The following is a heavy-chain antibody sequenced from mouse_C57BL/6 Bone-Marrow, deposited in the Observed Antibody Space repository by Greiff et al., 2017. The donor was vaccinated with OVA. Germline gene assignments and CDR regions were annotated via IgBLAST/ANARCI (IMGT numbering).Heavy chain of an antibody. D-gene: IGHD2-4*01. V-gene: IGHV1-53*01. J-gene: IGHJ4*01. CDR2: INPSNGGT. CDR3: AIDGLRRNYYAMDY. Sequence: QVQLQQSGTELVKPGASVKLSCKASGYTFTSYGMHWVKQRPGQGLEWIGDINPSNGGTNYNEKFKSKATLTVDKSSSTAYMQRRSLTSEDSAVYSCAIDGLRRNYYAMDYGGQGTSVTVSS. CDR1: GYTFTSYG.